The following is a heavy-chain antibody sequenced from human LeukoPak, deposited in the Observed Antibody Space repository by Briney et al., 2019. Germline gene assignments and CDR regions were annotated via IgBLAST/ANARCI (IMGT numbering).Heavy chain of an antibody. D-gene: IGHD6-13*01. J-gene: IGHJ4*02. V-gene: IGHV1-2*02. CDR2: INPNSGGT. Sequence: GASVKVSCKASGYTFTGYYMHWVRQAPGQGLEWMGWINPNSGGTNYAQKFQGRVTMTRDTSISTAYMELSRLRSDDTAVYYCARLGIAAARSPYDYWGQGTLVTASS. CDR1: GYTFTGYY. CDR3: ARLGIAAARSPYDY.